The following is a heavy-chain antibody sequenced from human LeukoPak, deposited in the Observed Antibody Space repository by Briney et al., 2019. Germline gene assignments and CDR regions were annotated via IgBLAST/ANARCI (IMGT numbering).Heavy chain of an antibody. J-gene: IGHJ4*02. CDR3: ARHKFFDHFSPIDS. CDR1: GGSVSSSRYY. V-gene: IGHV4-39*01. Sequence: SETLSLTCPVSGGSVSSSRYYWGWIPPPPGKGRECIGSIYDTGSTYYKPSLKSLATISVDASKYQISLQLSSVTATDTAAYFCARHKFFDHFSPIDSWGPGNPVTASS. CDR2: IYDTGST. D-gene: IGHD3-9*01.